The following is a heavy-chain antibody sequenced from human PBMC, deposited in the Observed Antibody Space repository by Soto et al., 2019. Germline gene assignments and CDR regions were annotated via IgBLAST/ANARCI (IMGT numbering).Heavy chain of an antibody. V-gene: IGHV3-23*01. CDR1: GFTFSTYG. CDR3: AKDLADGYITEAITLDY. CDR2: ISASGGTT. D-gene: IGHD5-12*01. Sequence: GGSLRRSCVASGFTFSTYGMNWVRQVPGKGLEWVAGISASGGTTYYAESVKGRFTIPRDKSENTLYLQMNSLRGDDTAIYYCAKDLADGYITEAITLDYWGQGTLVTVSS. J-gene: IGHJ4*02.